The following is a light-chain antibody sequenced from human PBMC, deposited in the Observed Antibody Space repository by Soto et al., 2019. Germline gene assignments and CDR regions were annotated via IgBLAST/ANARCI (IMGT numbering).Light chain of an antibody. J-gene: IGKJ5*01. Sequence: EIVLTQSPGTLSLSPGERATLSCRASQSVSSNLAWYQQKPGQAPRLLIYGASTRATGFPARFSGSGSGTEFTLTISSLQSEDFAVYYCQHCNNWPITFGQGTRLEI. CDR3: QHCNNWPIT. V-gene: IGKV3-15*01. CDR2: GAS. CDR1: QSVSSN.